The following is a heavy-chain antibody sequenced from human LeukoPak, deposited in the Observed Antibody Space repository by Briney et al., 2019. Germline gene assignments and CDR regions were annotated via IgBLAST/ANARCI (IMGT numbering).Heavy chain of an antibody. Sequence: PGGSLRLSCAASGFTFSSYGMHWVRQAPGKGLEGVAVIWYDGSNKYYADSVKGRFTISRDNSKNTLYLQMNSLRAEDTAVYYCARDPKTGYYDFWSGYLSNYGMDVWGQGTTVTVSS. D-gene: IGHD3-3*01. CDR2: IWYDGSNK. V-gene: IGHV3-33*01. CDR3: ARDPKTGYYDFWSGYLSNYGMDV. CDR1: GFTFSSYG. J-gene: IGHJ6*02.